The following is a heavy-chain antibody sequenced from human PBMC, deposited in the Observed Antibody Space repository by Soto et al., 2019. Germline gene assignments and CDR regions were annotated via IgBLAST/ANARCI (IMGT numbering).Heavy chain of an antibody. CDR3: AREANGKTSYYDCLDY. Sequence: QVQLVESGGGVVQPGRSLRLSCAPSGFIFSNYAIHWVRQAPGRGLEWVAVISHDGGNIFYADSVKGRFTISRDNSMNMMYLQMNSVRNEDTAVYFCAREANGKTSYYDCLDYWGQGTLVTVSS. CDR2: ISHDGGNI. J-gene: IGHJ4*02. CDR1: GFIFSNYA. D-gene: IGHD1-26*01. V-gene: IGHV3-30-3*01.